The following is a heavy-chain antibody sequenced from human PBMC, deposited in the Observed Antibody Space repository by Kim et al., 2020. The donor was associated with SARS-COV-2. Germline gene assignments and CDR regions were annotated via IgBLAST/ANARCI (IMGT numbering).Heavy chain of an antibody. J-gene: IGHJ4*02. Sequence: ASVKVSCKASGYTFTGYYMHWVRQAPGQGLEWMGRINPNSGGTNYAQKFQGRVTMTRDTSISTAYMELSRLRSDDTAVYYCARGAEWFPHSLCEYWGQGTLVTVSS. CDR3: ARGAEWFPHSLCEY. CDR2: INPNSGGT. V-gene: IGHV1-2*06. D-gene: IGHD3-3*01. CDR1: GYTFTGYY.